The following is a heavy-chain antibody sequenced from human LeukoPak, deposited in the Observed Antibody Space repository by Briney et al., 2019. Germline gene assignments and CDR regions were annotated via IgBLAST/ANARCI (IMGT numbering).Heavy chain of an antibody. CDR1: GGSVSSGSYY. CDR3: ARAGVVVAATDY. Sequence: PSETLSLTCTVSGGSVSSGSYYWSWIRQPPGKGLEWIGYTYYSGSTNYNPSLKSRVTISVDTSKNQFSLKLSSVTAADTAVYYCARAGVVVAATDYWGQGTLVTVSS. J-gene: IGHJ4*02. V-gene: IGHV4-61*01. CDR2: TYYSGST. D-gene: IGHD2-15*01.